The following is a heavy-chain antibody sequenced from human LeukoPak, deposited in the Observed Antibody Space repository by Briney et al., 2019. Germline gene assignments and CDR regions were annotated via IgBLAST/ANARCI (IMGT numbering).Heavy chain of an antibody. V-gene: IGHV4-4*07. D-gene: IGHD1-26*01. CDR3: ARGWGYMDV. CDR2: MYNTGST. CDR1: GASISTYY. Sequence: PETLSLTCTVSGASISTYYWSWIRQPAGKGLEWIERMYNTGSTNYNPSLKSRVTMSVDTSKNQLSLRLSSVTAADTAVYYCARGWGYMDVWGKGTAVTVSS. J-gene: IGHJ6*03.